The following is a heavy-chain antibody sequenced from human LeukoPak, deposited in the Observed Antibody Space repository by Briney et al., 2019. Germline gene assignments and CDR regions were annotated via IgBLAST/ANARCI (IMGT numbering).Heavy chain of an antibody. CDR2: MNQDGSAK. J-gene: IGHJ6*02. D-gene: IGHD3-16*01. V-gene: IGHV3-7*01. CDR1: GFTFSDSW. Sequence: GGSLRLSCAASGFTFSDSWMSWVRQAPGKGLEWVANMNQDGSAKVYVDPVKGRFTISRDNARNSLYLQMSSLRPEDTAVYYCATYTHWVAGDVWGQGTTVTVSS. CDR3: ATYTHWVAGDV.